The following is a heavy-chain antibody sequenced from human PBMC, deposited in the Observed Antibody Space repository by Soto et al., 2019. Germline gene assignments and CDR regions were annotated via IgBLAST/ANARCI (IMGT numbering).Heavy chain of an antibody. V-gene: IGHV3-33*01. Sequence: QVQLVESGGGVVQPGRSLRLSCAASGFTFSSYGMHWVRQAPGKGLEWVAVIWYDGSNKYYADSVKGRFTISRDKSKNTLYLQRNSLRAEATAVYYCARKGQLVLSYGMDVWGQGTTVTVSS. CDR1: GFTFSSYG. CDR3: ARKGQLVLSYGMDV. D-gene: IGHD6-6*01. CDR2: IWYDGSNK. J-gene: IGHJ6*02.